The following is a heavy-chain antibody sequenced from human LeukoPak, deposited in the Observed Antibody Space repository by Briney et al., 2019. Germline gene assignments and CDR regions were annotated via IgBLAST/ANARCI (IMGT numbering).Heavy chain of an antibody. Sequence: GGSLRPSCAASGFTFDDYAMPWVRQAPGKGLEWVSGISWNSGSIGYADSVKGRFTISRDNAKNSLYLQMNSLRAEDTALYYCAKDHHDFWSGYYDDWGQGTLVTVSS. CDR3: AKDHHDFWSGYYDD. J-gene: IGHJ4*02. CDR2: ISWNSGSI. D-gene: IGHD3-3*01. CDR1: GFTFDDYA. V-gene: IGHV3-9*01.